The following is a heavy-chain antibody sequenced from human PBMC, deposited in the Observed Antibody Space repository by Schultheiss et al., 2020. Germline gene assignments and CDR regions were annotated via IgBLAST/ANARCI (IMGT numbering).Heavy chain of an antibody. CDR2: IRSKTDGGTT. D-gene: IGHD3-9*01. CDR3: AKESSIYDILTGYYRGYYYYYYMDV. CDR1: GFTFSSYA. V-gene: IGHV3-71*01. Sequence: GGSLRLSCAASGFTFSSYAMSWVRQAPGKGLEWVGRIRSKTDGGTTDYAAPVKGRFTISRDDSKSITYLQMNSLRAEDTAVYYCAKESSIYDILTGYYRGYYYYYYMDVWGKGTTVTVSS. J-gene: IGHJ6*03.